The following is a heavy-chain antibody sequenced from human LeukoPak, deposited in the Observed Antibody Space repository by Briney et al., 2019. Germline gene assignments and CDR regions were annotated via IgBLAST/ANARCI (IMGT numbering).Heavy chain of an antibody. CDR3: ARYRGKTTVSSLDWFDP. CDR1: GGSISSYY. Sequence: SETLSLTCTVSGGSISSYYWSWIRQPPGKGLEWIGYIYYSGSTKYNPSLKSRVTISVDTSKNQFSLKLSSVTAADTAVYYCARYRGKTTVSSLDWFDPWGQEPWSPSPQ. CDR2: IYYSGST. V-gene: IGHV4-59*01. J-gene: IGHJ5*02. D-gene: IGHD4-11*01.